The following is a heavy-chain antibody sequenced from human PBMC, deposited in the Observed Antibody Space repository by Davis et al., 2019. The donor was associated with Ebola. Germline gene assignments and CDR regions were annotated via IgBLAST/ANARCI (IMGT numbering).Heavy chain of an antibody. CDR3: AKDPGVIAVHYFDS. CDR2: TGTTGAYP. V-gene: IGHV3-23*01. Sequence: GESLKISCSASGFTFSTYALSWVRQAPGKGLEWVSGTGTTGAYPSYADSVKGRFTISRDNSKNMLYLQMNSLRADDTAIYYCAKDPGVIAVHYFDSWGQGTLVTDSS. J-gene: IGHJ4*02. CDR1: GFTFSTYA. D-gene: IGHD3-16*02.